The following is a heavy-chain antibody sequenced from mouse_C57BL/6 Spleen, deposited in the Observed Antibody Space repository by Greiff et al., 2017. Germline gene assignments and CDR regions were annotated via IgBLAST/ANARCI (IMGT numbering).Heavy chain of an antibody. CDR2: IWSDGST. CDR3: ARHYGSSYWYFDV. Sequence: QVQLKESGPGLVAPSQSLSITCTVSGFSLTSYGVHWVRQPPGKGLEWLVVIWSDGSTTYNSALKSRLSISKDNSKSQVFLKMNSLHTDDTAMYYCARHYGSSYWYFDVWGTGTTVTVSS. D-gene: IGHD1-1*01. V-gene: IGHV2-6-1*01. CDR1: GFSLTSYG. J-gene: IGHJ1*03.